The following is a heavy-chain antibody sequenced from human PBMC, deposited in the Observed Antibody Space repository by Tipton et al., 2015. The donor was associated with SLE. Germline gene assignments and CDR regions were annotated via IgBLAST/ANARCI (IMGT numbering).Heavy chain of an antibody. J-gene: IGHJ3*02. CDR1: GASIGGYY. D-gene: IGHD1-26*01. CDR3: ASYRTSPGTDAFDI. CDR2: IHYTGDT. Sequence: TLSLTCSVSGASIGGYYWSWIRQPPGKGLEWIGYIHYTGDTNYNPSLKSRVTISVDTSKNQFSLRLSSVTAADTAVYYCASYRTSPGTDAFDIWGQGTMVTVSS. V-gene: IGHV4-59*08.